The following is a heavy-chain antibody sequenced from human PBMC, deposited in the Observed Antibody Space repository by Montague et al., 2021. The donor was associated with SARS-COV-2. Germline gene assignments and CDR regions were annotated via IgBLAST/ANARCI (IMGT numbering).Heavy chain of an antibody. CDR2: ISYDGSNK. CDR1: GFTFNNYA. V-gene: IGHV3-30*09. Sequence: SLRLSCAASGFTFNNYAMHWVRQAPGKGLEWVAIISYDGSNKCYADSVKGRFAISRDNSKNTLHLQMNSLRAEDTAVYYCVRASLIKARIAVAGTTVYWGQGTLVTISS. D-gene: IGHD6-19*01. J-gene: IGHJ4*02. CDR3: VRASLIKARIAVAGTTVY.